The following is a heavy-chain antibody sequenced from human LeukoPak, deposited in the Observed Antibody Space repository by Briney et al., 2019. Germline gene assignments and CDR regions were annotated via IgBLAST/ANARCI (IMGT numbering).Heavy chain of an antibody. CDR2: IWYDGSNK. V-gene: IGHV3-33*06. CDR3: AKDRGDSSGWLFDY. D-gene: IGHD6-19*01. CDR1: GFTFSSYG. Sequence: GGSLRLSCAASGFTFSSYGMHWVRQAPAKGLEWVAVIWYDGSNKYYADSVKGRFTISRDNPKHTLYLQVNGLRAEDTGVDYCAKDRGDSSGWLFDYWGQGTLVTVSS. J-gene: IGHJ4*02.